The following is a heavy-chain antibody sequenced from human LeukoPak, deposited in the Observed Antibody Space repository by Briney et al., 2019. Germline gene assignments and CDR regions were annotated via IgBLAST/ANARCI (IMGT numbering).Heavy chain of an antibody. D-gene: IGHD3-10*01. CDR3: ATSKGLWFGSDSYYYYGMDV. J-gene: IGHJ6*04. V-gene: IGHV1-24*01. CDR1: GYTLTELS. Sequence: ASVKVSCKVSGYTLTELSMHWVRQAPGKGLEWMGGFDPEDGETTYAQKFQGRVTMTEDTSTDTAYMELSSLRSEDTAVYYCATSKGLWFGSDSYYYYGMDVWGKGTTVTVSS. CDR2: FDPEDGET.